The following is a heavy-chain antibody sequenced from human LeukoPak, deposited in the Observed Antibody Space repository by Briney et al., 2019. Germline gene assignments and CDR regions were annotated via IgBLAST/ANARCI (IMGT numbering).Heavy chain of an antibody. CDR3: ARTYSSSWYGAWFDP. V-gene: IGHV1-8*03. CDR2: MNPNSGNT. D-gene: IGHD6-13*01. CDR1: GGTFSSYT. J-gene: IGHJ5*02. Sequence: ASVKVSCKASGGTFSSYTINWVRQATGQGLEWMGWMNPNSGNTGYAQKFQGRVTITRNTSISTAYMELSSLRSEDTAVYYCARTYSSSWYGAWFDPWGQGTLVTVSS.